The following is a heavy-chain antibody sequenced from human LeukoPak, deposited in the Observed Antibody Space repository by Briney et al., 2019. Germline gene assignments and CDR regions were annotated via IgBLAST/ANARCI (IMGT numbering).Heavy chain of an antibody. J-gene: IGHJ4*02. CDR1: GFTFSSYA. D-gene: IGHD6-19*01. CDR2: ISGSGGNT. V-gene: IGHV3-23*01. Sequence: PGGSLRLSCAASGFTFSSYAMSWVRQAPGKGLEWVSAISGSGGNTYYADSVKGRFTVSRDSSKNTLYLQMSSLGAEDTAVYYCAKALGEVAGTLDYWGQGTPVTVSS. CDR3: AKALGEVAGTLDY.